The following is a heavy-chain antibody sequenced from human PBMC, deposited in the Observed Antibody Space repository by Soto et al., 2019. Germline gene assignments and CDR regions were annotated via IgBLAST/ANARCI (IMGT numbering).Heavy chain of an antibody. CDR2: ITPSVGNT. D-gene: IGHD2-8*01. J-gene: IGHJ6*03. V-gene: IGHV3-23*01. CDR1: GFSFSTYA. CDR3: AGRYCPNGVCYTNYYYYMDI. Sequence: EVQLLESGGGLVQPGGSLRLSCAASGFSFSTYAMTWVRQAPGKGLEWVSTITPSVGNTYYADSVKVRFTITRDNSENTLYLHMNSLRAEATAVYYCAGRYCPNGVCYTNYYYYMDIWGEGTTVTVSS.